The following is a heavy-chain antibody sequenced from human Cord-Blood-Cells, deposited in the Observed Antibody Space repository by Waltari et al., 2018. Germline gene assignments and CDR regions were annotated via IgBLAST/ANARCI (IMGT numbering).Heavy chain of an antibody. V-gene: IGHV4-34*01. J-gene: IGHJ5*02. CDR3: AREGSMVRGVITWFYP. Sequence: QVQLQQWGAGLLKPSETLSLTCAVYGGSFSGYYWSWIRQPPGKGLEWIGEIKHSGSTNYNPSLKSRVTISVDTSKNQFSLKLSSVTAADTAVYYCAREGSMVRGVITWFYPWGQGTLVTVSS. CDR2: IKHSGST. D-gene: IGHD3-10*01. CDR1: GGSFSGYY.